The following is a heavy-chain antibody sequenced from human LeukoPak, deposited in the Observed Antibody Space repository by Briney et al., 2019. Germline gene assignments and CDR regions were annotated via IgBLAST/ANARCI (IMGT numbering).Heavy chain of an antibody. V-gene: IGHV1-3*01. CDR2: IDAGNSRV. J-gene: IGHJ4*02. D-gene: IGHD5/OR15-5a*01. CDR1: GYTFTKYA. Sequence: ASVKVSCKASGYTFTKYAVNWVRQTPGQRLEGMGWIDAGNSRVKYSQRFQGRVTLTRDASASTAYMELSSLRSEDMAIYYCARGIWTSHSVGYYFDNWGQGTLVTVSS. CDR3: ARGIWTSHSVGYYFDN.